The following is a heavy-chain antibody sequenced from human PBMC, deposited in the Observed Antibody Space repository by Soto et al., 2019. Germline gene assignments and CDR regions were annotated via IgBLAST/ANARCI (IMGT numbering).Heavy chain of an antibody. D-gene: IGHD6-19*01. CDR3: AHRRGSGWYTRIMYGMGV. J-gene: IGHJ6*02. CDR2: IYWDDDK. V-gene: IGHV2-5*02. CDR1: GFSLSTSGVG. Sequence: QITLKESGPTLVKPTQTLTLTCTFSGFSLSTSGVGVGWIRQPPGKALEWLALIYWDDDKRYSPSLKSRLTITKDTSKNQVVLTMTNMDPVDTATYYRAHRRGSGWYTRIMYGMGVWGQGTTVTVSS.